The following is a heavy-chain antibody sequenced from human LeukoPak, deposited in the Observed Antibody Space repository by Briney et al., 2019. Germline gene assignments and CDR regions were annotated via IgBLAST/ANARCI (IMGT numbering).Heavy chain of an antibody. CDR3: ARDPPSGSSGWYVRGYYFDY. D-gene: IGHD6-19*01. J-gene: IGHJ4*02. Sequence: PGGSLRLSCAASGFTFSSYSMNWVRQAPGKGLEWVSYISSSSTIYYADSVKGRFTISRDNAKNSLYLQMNSLRAEDTAVYYCARDPPSGSSGWYVRGYYFDYWGQGTLVTVSS. CDR1: GFTFSSYS. CDR2: ISSSSTI. V-gene: IGHV3-48*04.